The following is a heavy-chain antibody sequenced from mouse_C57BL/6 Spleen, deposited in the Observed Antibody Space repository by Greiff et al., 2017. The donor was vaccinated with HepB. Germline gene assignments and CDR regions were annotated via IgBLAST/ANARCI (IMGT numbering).Heavy chain of an antibody. CDR3: ARWPIGYYFDY. J-gene: IGHJ2*01. V-gene: IGHV1-26*01. CDR2: INPNNGGT. CDR1: GYTFTDYY. Sequence: VQLQQSGPELVKPGASVKISCKASGYTFTDYYMNWVKQSHGKSLEWIGDINPNNGGTSYNQKFKGKATLTVDKSSSTAYMELRSLTSEDSAVYYCARWPIGYYFDYWGQGTTLTVSS.